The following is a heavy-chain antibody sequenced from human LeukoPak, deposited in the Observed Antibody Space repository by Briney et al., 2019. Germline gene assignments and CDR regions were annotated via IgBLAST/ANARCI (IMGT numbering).Heavy chain of an antibody. CDR3: AKDSRYSSGWHTDTGPEWFDP. CDR2: ISGSGGST. CDR1: GFTFSSYA. J-gene: IGHJ5*02. D-gene: IGHD6-19*01. Sequence: PGGSLRPSCAASGFTFSSYAMSWVRQAPGKGLEWVSAISGSGGSTYYADSVKGRFTISRDNSKNTLYLQMNSLRAEDTAVYYCAKDSRYSSGWHTDTGPEWFDPWGQGTLVTVSS. V-gene: IGHV3-23*01.